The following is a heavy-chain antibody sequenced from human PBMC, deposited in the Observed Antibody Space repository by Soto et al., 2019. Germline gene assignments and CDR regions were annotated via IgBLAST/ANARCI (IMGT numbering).Heavy chain of an antibody. V-gene: IGHV3-30*18. CDR2: ISYDGSNK. J-gene: IGHJ6*02. D-gene: IGHD4-17*01. CDR1: GFTFSSYG. Sequence: PGGSLRLSCAASGFTFSSYGMHWVRQAPGKGLEWVAVISYDGSNKYYADSVKGRFTISRDNSKNTLYLQMNSLRAEDTAVYYCAKDGMAYGDTDYGMDVWGQGTTVTVSS. CDR3: AKDGMAYGDTDYGMDV.